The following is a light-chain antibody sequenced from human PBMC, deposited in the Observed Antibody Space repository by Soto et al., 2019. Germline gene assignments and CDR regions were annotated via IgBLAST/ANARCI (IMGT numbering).Light chain of an antibody. CDR3: QQYNSHPYT. Sequence: DIPMTQSPSTLSASVGDRVTITCRASQSISSWLAWYQQKPGKAPKLLIYDASSLQSGVPSRFSGSVSRTAFSLTLDNLQPDDCATYNFQQYNSHPYTFGQGTKLEIK. CDR2: DAS. J-gene: IGKJ2*01. V-gene: IGKV1-5*01. CDR1: QSISSW.